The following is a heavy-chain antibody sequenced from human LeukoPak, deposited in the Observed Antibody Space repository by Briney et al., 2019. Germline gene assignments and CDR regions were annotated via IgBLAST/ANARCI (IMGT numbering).Heavy chain of an antibody. CDR1: GFTFSSYA. J-gene: IGHJ4*02. D-gene: IGHD2-21*01. CDR2: ISGSGGST. Sequence: GGSLRLSCAAFGFTFSSYAMSWVRQAPGKGLEWVSAISGSGGSTYYADSVKGRFTISRDNSKNTLYLQMNSLRAEDTAVYYCAKFLPTHIVVANYYFDYWGQGTLVTVSS. CDR3: AKFLPTHIVVANYYFDY. V-gene: IGHV3-23*01.